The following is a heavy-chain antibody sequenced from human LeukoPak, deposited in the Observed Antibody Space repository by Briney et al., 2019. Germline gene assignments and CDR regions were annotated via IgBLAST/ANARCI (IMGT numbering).Heavy chain of an antibody. CDR2: INPSGGST. Sequence: ASGKVSCKASGYTFTSYYMHWVRQAPGQGLEWLGIINPSGGSTSYAQKFQGRVTMTRDTSTSTVYMELSSLRSEDTAVYYCARESERRSEWFDPWGQGTLVTVSS. J-gene: IGHJ5*02. V-gene: IGHV1-46*01. CDR3: ARESERRSEWFDP. D-gene: IGHD1-1*01. CDR1: GYTFTSYY.